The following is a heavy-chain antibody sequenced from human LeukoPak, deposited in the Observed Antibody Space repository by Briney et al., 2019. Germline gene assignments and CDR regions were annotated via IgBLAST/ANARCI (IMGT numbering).Heavy chain of an antibody. CDR3: ARDTSRYYDILTGYFIPHYYYYIDV. Sequence: AGGSLRLSCAASGFTFSRYGMHWVRQAPGKGLEWVTAISYDGSNKYYADSVKGRFTISRDNSKNTLYVQMNSLRAEDTAVYYCARDTSRYYDILTGYFIPHYYYYIDVWGKGTTVTVSS. CDR2: ISYDGSNK. V-gene: IGHV3-30*04. D-gene: IGHD3-9*01. CDR1: GFTFSRYG. J-gene: IGHJ6*03.